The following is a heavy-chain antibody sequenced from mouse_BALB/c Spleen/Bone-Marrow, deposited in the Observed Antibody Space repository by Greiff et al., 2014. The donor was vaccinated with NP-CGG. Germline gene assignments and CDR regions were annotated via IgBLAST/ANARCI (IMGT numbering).Heavy chain of an antibody. CDR2: ISPDSRTI. Sequence: EVMLVESGGGLVQPGGSLKLSCAASGFDFRRYWMSWVRQAPGKGLQWIGEISPDSRTINYTSSLKDKFIISRDNAKNTLYLQMTKVRSEDTALYYCARGSYYGHLDYWGQGTTLTVSS. J-gene: IGHJ2*01. CDR1: GFDFRRYW. CDR3: ARGSYYGHLDY. D-gene: IGHD2-1*01. V-gene: IGHV4-1*02.